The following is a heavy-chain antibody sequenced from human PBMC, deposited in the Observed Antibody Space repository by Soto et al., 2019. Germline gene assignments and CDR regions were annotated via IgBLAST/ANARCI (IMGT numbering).Heavy chain of an antibody. CDR1: GFTFSSYT. CDR2: IGSSGGNT. J-gene: IGHJ6*03. D-gene: IGHD2-15*01. Sequence: EVQLLESGGGLVQPGGSLRLSCAASGFTFSSYTMTWVRQAPGKGLEWVAAIGSSGGNTDYADSVKGRFTISRDNSKNPRYLKRSSLRAEDTALYYCAKDGGSSYYYYMAAWGKGPRSPSP. V-gene: IGHV3-23*01. CDR3: AKDGGSSYYYYMAA.